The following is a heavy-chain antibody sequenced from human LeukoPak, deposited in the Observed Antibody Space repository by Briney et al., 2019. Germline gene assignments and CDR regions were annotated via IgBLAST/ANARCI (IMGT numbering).Heavy chain of an antibody. CDR1: GGSFSGYY. V-gene: IGHV4-34*01. D-gene: IGHD2-2*01. J-gene: IGHJ5*02. Sequence: SETLSLTCAVYGGSFSGYYWSWIRQPPGKGLEWIGEINHSGSTNYNPSLKSRVTISVDTSKNQFSLKLSSVTAADTAVYYCASSHQYLFDPWGQGTLVTVSS. CDR2: INHSGST. CDR3: ASSHQYLFDP.